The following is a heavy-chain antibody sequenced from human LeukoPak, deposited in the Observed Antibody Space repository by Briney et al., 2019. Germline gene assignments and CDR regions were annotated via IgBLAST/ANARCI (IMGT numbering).Heavy chain of an antibody. CDR2: IGTAGDT. V-gene: IGHV3-13*01. J-gene: IGHJ4*02. CDR3: ARVAKERVGGVYYFDY. Sequence: PGGSLRLSCAASGCTFSDYDRHWVRQATGKGLEWVAAIGTAGDTYYTGSVKGRFTISRENAKNSLYLQMNSLRAGDTAVYYCARVAKERVGGVYYFDYWGQGTLVTVSS. CDR1: GCTFSDYD. D-gene: IGHD1-1*01.